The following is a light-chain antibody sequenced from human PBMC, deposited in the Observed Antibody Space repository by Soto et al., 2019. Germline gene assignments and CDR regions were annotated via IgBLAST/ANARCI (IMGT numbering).Light chain of an antibody. CDR2: AAS. Sequence: DIQMTQSPSSLSASVGDRVIITCRASQSISSYLNWYQQKPGKAPKLLIYAASSLQSGVPSRFSGSGSGTDFTLTISSLQPEDFATYYCQQSYSTRYTFGQGTKLEIK. CDR1: QSISSY. CDR3: QQSYSTRYT. V-gene: IGKV1-39*01. J-gene: IGKJ2*01.